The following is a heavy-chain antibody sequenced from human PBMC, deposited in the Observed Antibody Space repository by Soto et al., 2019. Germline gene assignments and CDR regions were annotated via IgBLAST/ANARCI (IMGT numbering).Heavy chain of an antibody. CDR1: GFTFTSSA. V-gene: IGHV1-58*01. CDR3: AAIIAARVYYGMDV. D-gene: IGHD6-6*01. CDR2: IVVGSGNT. J-gene: IGHJ6*02. Sequence: SVKVSCKASGFTFTSSAVQWVRQARGQRLEWIGWIVVGSGNTNYAQKFQERVTITRDMSTSTAYMELSSLRSEDTAVYYCAAIIAARVYYGMDVWGQGTTVTVSS.